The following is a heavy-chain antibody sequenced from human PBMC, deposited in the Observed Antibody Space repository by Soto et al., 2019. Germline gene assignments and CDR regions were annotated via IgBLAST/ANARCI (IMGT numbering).Heavy chain of an antibody. CDR2: ILNSWIA. CDR3: ARPSWFGELSFDI. D-gene: IGHD3-10*01. CDR1: GASLSSGDNY. V-gene: IGHV4-30-4*01. Sequence: SLSLSCSVSGASLSSGDNYGSWIRQPPGKGLECIWYILNSWIAHYTPSLRSRLARSVDTSRNQFSLKLSSVTAADTAVYSCARPSWFGELSFDIWGLGTLVTVYS. J-gene: IGHJ4*01.